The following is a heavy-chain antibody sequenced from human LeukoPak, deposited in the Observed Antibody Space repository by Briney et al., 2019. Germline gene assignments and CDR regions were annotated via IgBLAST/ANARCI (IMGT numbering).Heavy chain of an antibody. J-gene: IGHJ6*03. CDR3: ARHGADFDILTGRPSYHYMDV. CDR1: GFTFSSYE. CDR2: ISGSGQNM. Sequence: GGSLRLSCAASGFTFSSYEMNWVRQAPGKGLEWIAYISGSGQNMHYADSVKGRFIISRDNAKKSLYLQLTSLGADDTAVYYCARHGADFDILTGRPSYHYMDVWGKGTTVTVFS. V-gene: IGHV3-48*03. D-gene: IGHD3-9*01.